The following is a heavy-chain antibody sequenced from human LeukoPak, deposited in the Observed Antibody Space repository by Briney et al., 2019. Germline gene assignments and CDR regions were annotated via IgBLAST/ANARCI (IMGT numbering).Heavy chain of an antibody. CDR3: AKDRGIAAAGTSWFDP. CDR2: ISGSGDST. CDR1: GFTFSSYA. Sequence: GGSLRLSCAASGFTFSSYAMSWVRQAPGKGLEWVSAISGSGDSTYYADSVKGRFTISRDNPKNTLYLQMNSLRAEDTAVYYCAKDRGIAAAGTSWFDPWGQGTLVTVSS. D-gene: IGHD6-13*01. J-gene: IGHJ5*02. V-gene: IGHV3-23*01.